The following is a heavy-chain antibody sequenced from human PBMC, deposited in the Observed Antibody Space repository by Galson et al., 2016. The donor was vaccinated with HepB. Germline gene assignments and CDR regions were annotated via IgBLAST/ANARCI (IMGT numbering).Heavy chain of an antibody. CDR2: IDWDDDK. V-gene: IGHV2-70*01. D-gene: IGHD5-18*01. J-gene: IGHJ6*02. CDR1: GFSLSTSGMC. CDR3: PRLPTRYGNRYGYGYYYGPDD. Sequence: PALVKPTQTLTLTCTFSGFSLSTSGMCVSWIRQPPGKALEWLALIDWDDDKYYSTPLKTRLTISKDTSKNQVVLTLTNMDPVETAPYYRPRLPTRYGNRYGYGYYYGPDDWGQGTTVNVSS.